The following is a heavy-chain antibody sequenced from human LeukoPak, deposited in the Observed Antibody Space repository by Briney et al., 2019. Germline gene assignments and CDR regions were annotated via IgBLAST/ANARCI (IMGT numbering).Heavy chain of an antibody. CDR1: GGSISSYY. Sequence: SETLSLTCTVSGGSISSYYWSWIRQPPGKGLEWIGYIYYSGSTNYNPSLKSRVTISVDTSKNQFSLKLSSVTAADTAEYYCARASGRGDYGYWGQGTLVTVSS. CDR3: ARASGRGDYGY. J-gene: IGHJ4*02. D-gene: IGHD4-17*01. CDR2: IYYSGST. V-gene: IGHV4-59*01.